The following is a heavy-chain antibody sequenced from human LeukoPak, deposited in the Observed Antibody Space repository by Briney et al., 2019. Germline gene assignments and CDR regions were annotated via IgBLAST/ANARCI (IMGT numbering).Heavy chain of an antibody. CDR1: GYTFTGYY. Sequence: ASVKISCKASGYTFTGYYMHWVRQAPGQGLEWMGWINPNSGGTNYAQKFQGRVTMTRDTSISTAYMELSRLRSDDTAVYYCAIRLASRITIFGVVTPGDAFDIWGQGTMVTVSS. D-gene: IGHD3-3*01. CDR2: INPNSGGT. CDR3: AIRLASRITIFGVVTPGDAFDI. V-gene: IGHV1-2*02. J-gene: IGHJ3*02.